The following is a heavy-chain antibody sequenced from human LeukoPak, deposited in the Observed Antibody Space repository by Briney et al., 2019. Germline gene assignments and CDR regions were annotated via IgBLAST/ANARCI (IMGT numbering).Heavy chain of an antibody. V-gene: IGHV3-7*01. J-gene: IGHJ4*02. D-gene: IGHD6-19*01. CDR1: AFTFSRYW. Sequence: GGSLRLSCTASAFTFSRYWMNWVRQAQGKGLEWVANINQDGSVKYYVDSVKGRFTISSDNAKTSAYLQMNSLRAEDTAVYYCAVGIGWLIDFWGQGIQVTVSS. CDR2: INQDGSVK. CDR3: AVGIGWLIDF.